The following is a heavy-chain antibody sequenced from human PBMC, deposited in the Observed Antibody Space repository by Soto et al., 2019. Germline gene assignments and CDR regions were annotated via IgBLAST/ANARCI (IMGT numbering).Heavy chain of an antibody. CDR2: INPNSGGT. J-gene: IGHJ4*02. V-gene: IGHV1-2*02. D-gene: IGHD1-1*01. CDR3: AREPATAKPEGVDF. Sequence: ASVKVSCKASGYTFSDYYIHWVRQAPGQGLEWMGWINPNSGGTKYAPKFQGGVTMTRDTSITTAYMELSRLRSGDTAVYYCAREPATAKPEGVDFWGQGTLVTSPQ. CDR1: GYTFSDYY.